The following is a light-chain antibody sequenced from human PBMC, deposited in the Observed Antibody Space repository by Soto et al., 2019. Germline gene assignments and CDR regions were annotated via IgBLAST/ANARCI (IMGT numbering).Light chain of an antibody. Sequence: QPVRTQPPSASGTPGQRVTISCSGSSSNIGSNYVYWYQQLPGMAPKLLIYRNNQRPSGVPDRFSGSKSGTSASLAISGLRSEDEADYYCAAWDDSLSGFVVFGGGTKLTVL. CDR2: RNN. V-gene: IGLV1-47*01. J-gene: IGLJ2*01. CDR3: AAWDDSLSGFVV. CDR1: SSNIGSNY.